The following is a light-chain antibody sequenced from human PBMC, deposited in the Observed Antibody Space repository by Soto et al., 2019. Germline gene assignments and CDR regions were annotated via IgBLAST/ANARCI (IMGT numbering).Light chain of an antibody. Sequence: DIQMTQSPSSLSASIGDRVTITCRASQGISNSLAWYQQKPGKGPSLLIYDASTLQSGVPSRFSGSGSGTDFTLTISSLQPEDVATYYCQKYKSASYTFGPGTKVDIK. CDR1: QGISNS. CDR2: DAS. J-gene: IGKJ3*01. CDR3: QKYKSASYT. V-gene: IGKV1-27*01.